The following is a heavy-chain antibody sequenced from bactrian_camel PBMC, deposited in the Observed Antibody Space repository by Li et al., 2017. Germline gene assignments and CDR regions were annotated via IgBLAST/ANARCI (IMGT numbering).Heavy chain of an antibody. Sequence: QVQLVESGGGLVQAGGSLRLSCTVSGLAFGDSALGWFRQAPGKEREGVAGIHWSGDRTYYSDSVKGRFTSSRDNTKRTLYLQLSNLKTEDTGMYYCALAPRPRSTQTSTPRGQGTQVTVS. J-gene: IGHJ4*01. D-gene: IGHD7*01. CDR2: IHWSGDRT. CDR1: GLAFGDSA. V-gene: IGHV3S60*01. CDR3: ALAPRPRSTQTSTP.